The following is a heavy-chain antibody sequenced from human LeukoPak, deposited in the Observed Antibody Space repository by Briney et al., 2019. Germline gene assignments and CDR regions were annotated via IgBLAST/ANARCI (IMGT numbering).Heavy chain of an antibody. Sequence: PSETLSLTCAVAGYSISSGYYWAWIRQPPGGGLEWIANIYHTGNTYYNPSLNSRVTMSVDTSKNQFSLRLSSVTAADTAVYYCARAGGSSSPYYYYYMDVWGKGTTVTVSS. CDR3: ARAGGSSSPYYYYYMDV. J-gene: IGHJ6*03. CDR1: GYSISSGYY. D-gene: IGHD6-6*01. V-gene: IGHV4-38-2*01. CDR2: IYHTGNT.